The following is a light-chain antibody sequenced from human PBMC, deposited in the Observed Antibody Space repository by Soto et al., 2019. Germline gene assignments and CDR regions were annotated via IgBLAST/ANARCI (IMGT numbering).Light chain of an antibody. Sequence: DILLTQSPSFLSAAVGDRVTITCRATQGISTYLAWYQHKPGTAPKLLIYTASTLQSGVPSRFSGSGSGTDFTLTISSLQPEDFATYYCQQVKSYPLTFGGGTKVEIK. V-gene: IGKV1-9*01. J-gene: IGKJ4*01. CDR1: QGISTY. CDR3: QQVKSYPLT. CDR2: TAS.